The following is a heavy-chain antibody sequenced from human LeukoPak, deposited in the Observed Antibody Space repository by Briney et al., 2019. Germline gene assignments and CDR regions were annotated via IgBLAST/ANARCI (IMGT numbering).Heavy chain of an antibody. V-gene: IGHV3-15*01. Sequence: GGSLRLSCAASEFTFSNAWMTWVRQAPGKGLEWVGRIKSKTDGGTTDYAAPVKGRFTISRDDSKNTLYLQMNSLKTEDTAVYYCTTVASVVVVADTSLPFDYWGQGTLVTVSS. CDR1: EFTFSNAW. J-gene: IGHJ4*02. CDR2: IKSKTDGGTT. D-gene: IGHD2-15*01. CDR3: TTVASVVVVADTSLPFDY.